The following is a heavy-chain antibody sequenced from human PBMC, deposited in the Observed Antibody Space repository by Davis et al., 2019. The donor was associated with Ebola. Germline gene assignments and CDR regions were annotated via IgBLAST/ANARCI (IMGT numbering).Heavy chain of an antibody. CDR1: GFTFSDYY. V-gene: IGHV3-11*06. J-gene: IGHJ3*02. CDR2: ISSSSSYT. Sequence: GESLKISCAASGFTFSDYYMSWIRQAPGKGLEWVSYISSSSSYTNYADSVKGRFTISRDNAKNSLYLQMNSLRAEDTAVYYCARGNSSSWYQDAFDIWGQGTMVTVSS. CDR3: ARGNSSSWYQDAFDI. D-gene: IGHD6-13*01.